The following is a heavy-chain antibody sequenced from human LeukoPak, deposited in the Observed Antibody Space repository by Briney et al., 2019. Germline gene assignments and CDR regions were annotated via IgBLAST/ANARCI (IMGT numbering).Heavy chain of an antibody. Sequence: NTSETLSLTCTVSGGSVSTTSYYWGWIRQPPGKGLEWIGSIYHSGSTNYNPSLKSRVTISVDKSKNQFSLKLSSVTAADTAVYYCARDSQWDYYMDVWGKGTTVTVSS. CDR3: ARDSQWDYYMDV. V-gene: IGHV4-39*07. CDR2: IYHSGST. J-gene: IGHJ6*03. D-gene: IGHD1-26*01. CDR1: GGSVSTTSYY.